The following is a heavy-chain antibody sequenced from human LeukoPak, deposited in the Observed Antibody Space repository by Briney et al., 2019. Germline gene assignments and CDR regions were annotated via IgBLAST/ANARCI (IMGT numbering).Heavy chain of an antibody. CDR3: ARSYDSSGYQIYYFDY. CDR2: IYYSGST. D-gene: IGHD3-22*01. CDR1: GGSISSSSYY. Sequence: SETLSLTCTVSGGSISSSSYYWSWIRQHPGKGLEWIGYIYYSGSTYYNPSLKSRVTISVDTSKNQFSLKLSSVTAADTAVYYCARSYDSSGYQIYYFDYWGQGTLVTVSS. V-gene: IGHV4-31*03. J-gene: IGHJ4*02.